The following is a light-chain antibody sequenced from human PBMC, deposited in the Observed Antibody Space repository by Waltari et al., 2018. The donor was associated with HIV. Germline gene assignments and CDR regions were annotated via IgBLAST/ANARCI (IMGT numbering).Light chain of an antibody. CDR3: QAADSSSGMWV. J-gene: IGLJ3*02. V-gene: IGLV3-25*03. CDR2: EDS. Sequence: SYDLTQPPSVSVSPGQTARIPCSGDPFTNKMSSWDQQTPGQAPVVLIYEDSARASGIPERFSASRSWTTATLIISGVQAEDEADYLCQAADSSSGMWVFGGGTKVTVL. CDR1: PFTNK.